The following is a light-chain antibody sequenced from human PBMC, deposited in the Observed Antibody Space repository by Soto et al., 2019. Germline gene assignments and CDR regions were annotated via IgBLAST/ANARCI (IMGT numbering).Light chain of an antibody. V-gene: IGLV8-61*01. J-gene: IGLJ2*01. CDR1: SGSVSTTYY. CDR3: ALYMGRGISV. CDR2: NPN. Sequence: QAMVTQEPSFSVSPGGTVTLTCGLTSGSVSTTYYPSWYQQTPGQAPRTLIYNPNTRSSGVPDRFSASILGNKAALTITGAQPDDESEYYCALYMGRGISVFGGGTKLTVL.